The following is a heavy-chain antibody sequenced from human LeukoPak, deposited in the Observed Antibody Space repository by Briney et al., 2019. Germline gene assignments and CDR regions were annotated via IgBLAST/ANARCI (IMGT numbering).Heavy chain of an antibody. CDR2: ISSSGSTI. CDR1: GFTFSSYS. Sequence: PGGSLRLSCAASGFTFSSYSMNWVRQAPGKGLEWVSYISSSGSTIYYADSVKGRFTISRDNAKNSLYLQMNSLRAEGTAVYYCAREVGVTSNWFDPWGQGTLVTVSS. V-gene: IGHV3-48*04. CDR3: AREVGVTSNWFDP. D-gene: IGHD1-26*01. J-gene: IGHJ5*02.